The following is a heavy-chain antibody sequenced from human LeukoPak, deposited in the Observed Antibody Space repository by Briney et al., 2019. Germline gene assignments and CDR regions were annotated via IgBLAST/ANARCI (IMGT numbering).Heavy chain of an antibody. J-gene: IGHJ4*02. Sequence: GGSLRLSCAAYGFTFSNYAMGWVRQAPGKGLEWVSSIKGGGGDPFYAESVRGRFTISRDNSKNTLYLQLNSLRAEDTAVYFCAKGGHDFNPFYCWGQGTLVTVSS. CDR1: GFTFSNYA. V-gene: IGHV3-23*01. D-gene: IGHD2-21*02. CDR3: AKGGHDFNPFYC. CDR2: IKGGGGDP.